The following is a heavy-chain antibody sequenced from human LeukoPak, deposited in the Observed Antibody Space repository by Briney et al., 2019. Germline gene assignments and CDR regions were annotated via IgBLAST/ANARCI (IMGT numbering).Heavy chain of an antibody. CDR2: ISGGST. Sequence: GGSLRLSCAASGFTFSSYGMSWVRQAPGKGLEWVSTISGGSTYYADSVKGRFTISRDNSKNTLYLQMNSLRAEDTAVYYCAKDPVATHRLSGSYYFDYWGQGTLVTVSS. CDR1: GFTFSSYG. CDR3: AKDPVATHRLSGSYYFDY. D-gene: IGHD1-26*01. V-gene: IGHV3-23*01. J-gene: IGHJ4*02.